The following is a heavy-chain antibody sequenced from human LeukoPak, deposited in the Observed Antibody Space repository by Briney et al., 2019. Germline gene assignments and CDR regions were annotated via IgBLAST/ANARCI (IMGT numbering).Heavy chain of an antibody. Sequence: PGRSVRLSCVASGFIFDDFAMHWVRQVRGKGLEWVPGIAWNGGRADFAGCVKGRFNISRDNHKNSLYLKMNSLRAEDTAFYYCAKDRGTFLRGGSWGMDVWGQGTTVTVSS. CDR1: GFIFDDFA. CDR3: AKDRGTFLRGGSWGMDV. CDR2: IAWNGGRA. D-gene: IGHD3-16*01. J-gene: IGHJ6*02. V-gene: IGHV3-9*01.